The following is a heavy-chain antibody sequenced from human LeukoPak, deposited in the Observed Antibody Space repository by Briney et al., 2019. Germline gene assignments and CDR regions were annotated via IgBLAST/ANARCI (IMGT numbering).Heavy chain of an antibody. J-gene: IGHJ3*02. V-gene: IGHV1-8*03. Sequence: ASVKVSCKASGYTFTSYDINWVRQATGQGLEWMGWMNPNSGNTGYAQKFQGRVTITRNTSISTAYMELSSLRSEDTAVYYCARLYDFWSGYQDAFDIWGQGTMVTVSS. CDR3: ARLYDFWSGYQDAFDI. CDR1: GYTFTSYD. CDR2: MNPNSGNT. D-gene: IGHD3-3*01.